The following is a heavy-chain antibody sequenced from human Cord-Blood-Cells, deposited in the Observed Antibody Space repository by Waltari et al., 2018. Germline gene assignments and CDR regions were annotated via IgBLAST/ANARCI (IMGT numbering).Heavy chain of an antibody. CDR1: GYTFTGYY. CDR3: AREGSIYGSGSYDY. Sequence: QVQLVQSGAEVKKPGASVKVSCKASGYTFTGYYMHWVRQAPGQGLEWMGWINPNSGGTNSAQKFQGRVTMTRDTSISTAYMELSRLRSDDTAVYYCAREGSIYGSGSYDYWGQGTLVTVSS. CDR2: INPNSGGT. J-gene: IGHJ4*02. D-gene: IGHD3-10*01. V-gene: IGHV1-2*02.